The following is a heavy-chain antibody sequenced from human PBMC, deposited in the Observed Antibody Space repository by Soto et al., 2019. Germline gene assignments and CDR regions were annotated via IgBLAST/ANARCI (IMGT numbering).Heavy chain of an antibody. V-gene: IGHV3-48*02. CDR2: ISSSTSTI. CDR1: GFTFSSYS. D-gene: IGHD3-3*01. J-gene: IGHJ4*02. Sequence: PGGSLRLSCAASGFTFSSYSMSWVRQAPGKGLEWVSYISSSTSTIFYADSVKGRFTISRDNAKDSLYLQMNSLRDEDTAVYYCARGHDFWSGYYGFDYWGQGTLVTVSS. CDR3: ARGHDFWSGYYGFDY.